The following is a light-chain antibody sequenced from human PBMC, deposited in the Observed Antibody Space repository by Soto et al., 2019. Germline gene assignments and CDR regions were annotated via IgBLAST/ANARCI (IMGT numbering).Light chain of an antibody. CDR3: QQYYSSPLT. CDR1: QSVLSSSNNKNY. V-gene: IGKV4-1*01. Sequence: DIVMTQSPDSLAVSLGERATINCKSSQSVLSSSNNKNYLAWYQQKPRQPPELLINWASTRASGVPDRFSGSGSGSDFTLTISSLQAEDVAVYYCQQYYSSPLTFGQGTKVEIK. J-gene: IGKJ1*01. CDR2: WAS.